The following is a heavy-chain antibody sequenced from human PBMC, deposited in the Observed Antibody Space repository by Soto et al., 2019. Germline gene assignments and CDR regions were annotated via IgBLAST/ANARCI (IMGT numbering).Heavy chain of an antibody. V-gene: IGHV3-21*06. CDR2: ISSTTNYI. J-gene: IGHJ4*02. CDR3: ARESEDLTSNFDY. CDR1: GFTFTRYS. Sequence: VGSVRLSCAASGFTFTRYSMNWVRQAPGKGLEWVSSISSTTNYIYYGDSMKGRFTISRDNAKNSLYLEMNSLRAEDTAVYYCARESEDLTSNFDYWGQGTLVTVSS.